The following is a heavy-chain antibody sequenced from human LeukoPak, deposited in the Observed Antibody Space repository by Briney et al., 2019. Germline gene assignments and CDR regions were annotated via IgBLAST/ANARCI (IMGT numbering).Heavy chain of an antibody. D-gene: IGHD3-9*01. CDR3: ARGDDTTGYFDL. J-gene: IGHJ2*01. Sequence: SETLSLTCTVSGGSISSSSYSWSWIRQPPGKGLEWIGEINHSGSTNYNPSLKSRVTISVDTSKNQLSLKLSFVTAADTAVYYCARGDDTTGYFDLWGRGTLVTVSS. V-gene: IGHV4-39*07. CDR1: GGSISSSSYS. CDR2: INHSGST.